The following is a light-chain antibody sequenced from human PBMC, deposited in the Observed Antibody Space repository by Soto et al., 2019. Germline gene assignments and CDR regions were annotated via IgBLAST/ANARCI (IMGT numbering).Light chain of an antibody. Sequence: DIQMTQSPSSLSASVGDRVTITCRASQSINSYLNWYQQKPGKAPELLIYAASSLQSGVPSRFSGSGSGTDFTLTISSLQPEDVATYYCQQSSTTPWTFGQGTKVEVK. CDR3: QQSSTTPWT. J-gene: IGKJ1*01. CDR2: AAS. CDR1: QSINSY. V-gene: IGKV1-39*01.